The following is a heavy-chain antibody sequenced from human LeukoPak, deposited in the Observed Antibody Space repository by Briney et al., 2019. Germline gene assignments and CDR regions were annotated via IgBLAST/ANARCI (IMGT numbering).Heavy chain of an antibody. CDR3: ARGGYGDYSPAVIFTLGRGTLGSDY. Sequence: PGGSLRLSCAASGFTVSSNYMSWVRQAPGKGLEWVSVIYSGGSTYYADSVKGRFTISRDNSKDTLYLQMNSLRAEDTAVYYCARGGYGDYSPAVIFTLGRGTLGSDYWGQGTLVTVSS. J-gene: IGHJ4*02. CDR1: GFTVSSNY. CDR2: IYSGGST. D-gene: IGHD4-17*01. V-gene: IGHV3-53*01.